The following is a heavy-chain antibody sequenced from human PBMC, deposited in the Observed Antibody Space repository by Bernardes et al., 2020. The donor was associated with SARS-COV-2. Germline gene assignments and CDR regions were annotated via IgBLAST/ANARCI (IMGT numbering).Heavy chain of an antibody. CDR3: AKCVYTSGYYGFDY. D-gene: IGHD5-12*01. J-gene: IGHJ4*02. V-gene: IGHV3-23*01. CDR2: ISESGGTT. CDR1: GFTFSNNG. Sequence: GGSLRLSCATSGFTFSNNGMSWVRQAPGKGLEWVSSISESGGTTYYADSVKGRFTLSRDNSNNALYLQLSSLRAEDTAIYFCAKCVYTSGYYGFDYWGQGSLVADYS.